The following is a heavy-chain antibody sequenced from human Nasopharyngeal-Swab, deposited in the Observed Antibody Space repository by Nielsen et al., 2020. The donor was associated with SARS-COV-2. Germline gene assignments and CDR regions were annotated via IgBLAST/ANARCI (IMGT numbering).Heavy chain of an antibody. D-gene: IGHD5-12*01. V-gene: IGHV3-21*01. CDR3: ARERGGGYGDY. J-gene: IGHJ4*02. CDR2: ISGDSSYI. Sequence: GESLKISCAASGFTFSSYSMDWVRQAPGKGLEWVSSISGDSSYIYYTDSVQGRFTISRDNARNSLYLQMNSLRAEDTALYYCARERGGGYGDYWGQGTLVTVSS. CDR1: GFTFSSYS.